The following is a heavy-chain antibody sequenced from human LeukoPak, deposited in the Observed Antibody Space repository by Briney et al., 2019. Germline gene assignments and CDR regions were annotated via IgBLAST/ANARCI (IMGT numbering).Heavy chain of an antibody. D-gene: IGHD1/OR15-1a*01. V-gene: IGHV3-23*01. J-gene: IGHJ3*01. CDR3: ARIAVTGTMRDAFHF. CDR1: GFTFGSYA. CDR2: ISAGSVTL. Sequence: GGSLRLSCAASGFTFGSYAMTWVRQAPGRGLEWVSSISAGSVTLYYADSVKGRLTISRDNSKNTLYLQMNSLRAEDTAVYYCARIAVTGTMRDAFHFWGQGTMVIVSS.